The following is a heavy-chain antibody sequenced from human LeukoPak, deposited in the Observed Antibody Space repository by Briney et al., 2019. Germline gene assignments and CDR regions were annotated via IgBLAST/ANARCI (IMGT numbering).Heavy chain of an antibody. CDR3: ARDCSSTSCYHNFGY. D-gene: IGHD2-2*01. CDR1: GYTFTSYG. V-gene: IGHV1-18*01. J-gene: IGHJ4*02. CDR2: ISAYNGNT. Sequence: ASVKVSCKASGYTFTSYGISWVRQAPGQGLEWMGWISAYNGNTNYAQKVQGRVTMTTDTSTSKAYMELRSLRSDDTAVYYCARDCSSTSCYHNFGYWGQGTLVTVSS.